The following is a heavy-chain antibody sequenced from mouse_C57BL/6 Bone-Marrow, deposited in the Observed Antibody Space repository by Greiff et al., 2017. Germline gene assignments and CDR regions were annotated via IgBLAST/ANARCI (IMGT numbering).Heavy chain of an antibody. CDR3: ARRNYYGSSASAY. Sequence: VQLVESGAELARPGASVKLSCKASGYTFTSYGISWVKQRTGQGLEWIGEIYPRSGNTYYNEQFKGKATLTADKSSSTAYMELRSLTSEDSAVYFRARRNYYGSSASAYWGQGTLVTVSA. D-gene: IGHD1-1*01. J-gene: IGHJ3*01. V-gene: IGHV1-81*01. CDR1: GYTFTSYG. CDR2: IYPRSGNT.